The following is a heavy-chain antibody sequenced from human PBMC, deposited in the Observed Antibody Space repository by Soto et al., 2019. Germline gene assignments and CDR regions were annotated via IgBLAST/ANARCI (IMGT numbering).Heavy chain of an antibody. V-gene: IGHV2-26*01. CDR2: IFSNDEK. CDR3: ARIGYSSSWYWFDP. D-gene: IGHD6-13*01. J-gene: IGHJ5*02. CDR1: GFSLSNARMG. Sequence: GPTLVNPTETLTLTCPVCGFSLSNARMGVSWIRQPPGKALEWLAHIFSNDEKSYSTSLKSRLTISKDTSKSQVVLTMTNMDPVDTATYYCARIGYSSSWYWFDPWGRGTLVTVSS.